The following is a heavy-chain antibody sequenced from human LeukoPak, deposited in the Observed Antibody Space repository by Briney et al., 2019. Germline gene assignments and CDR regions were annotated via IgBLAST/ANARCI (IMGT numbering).Heavy chain of an antibody. Sequence: SETLSLTCAVYGGSFSGYYWSWIRQPPGKGLEWIGEINHSGSTNYNPSLKSRVTISVDTSKNQFSLKLSSVTAADTAVHYCARARHYYDSSGLLTDAFDIWGQGTMVTVSS. CDR2: INHSGST. V-gene: IGHV4-34*01. D-gene: IGHD3-22*01. CDR1: GGSFSGYY. CDR3: ARARHYYDSSGLLTDAFDI. J-gene: IGHJ3*02.